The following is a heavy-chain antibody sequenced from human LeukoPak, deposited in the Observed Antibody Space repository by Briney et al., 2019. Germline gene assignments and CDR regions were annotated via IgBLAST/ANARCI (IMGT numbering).Heavy chain of an antibody. CDR2: MNPNSGNT. CDR3: ARDTPSVGSPFDY. V-gene: IGHV1-8*03. D-gene: IGHD2-15*01. CDR1: GYTFTSYD. Sequence: GASVKVSCKASGYTFTSYDINWVRQATGQGLEWMGWMNPNSGNTGYAQKFQGRVTITRNTSISTAYMELSSLRSEDTAVYYCARDTPSVGSPFDYWGQGTLVTVSS. J-gene: IGHJ4*02.